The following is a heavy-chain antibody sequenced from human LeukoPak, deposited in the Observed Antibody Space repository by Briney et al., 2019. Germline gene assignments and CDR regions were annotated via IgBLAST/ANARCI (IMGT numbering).Heavy chain of an antibody. Sequence: ASVKVSCKASGYTFTSYDINWVRQATGQGLEWMGWMNPNSGNTGYAQKFQGRVTMTRNTSISTAYMELSNLRSEDTAVYYCERGRLARGYSSGWLEYYFDFWGQGTLVTVSS. CDR2: MNPNSGNT. V-gene: IGHV1-8*01. D-gene: IGHD6-19*01. CDR3: ERGRLARGYSSGWLEYYFDF. CDR1: GYTFTSYD. J-gene: IGHJ4*02.